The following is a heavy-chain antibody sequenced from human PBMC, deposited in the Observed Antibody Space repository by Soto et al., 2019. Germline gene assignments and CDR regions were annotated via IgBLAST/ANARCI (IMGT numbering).Heavy chain of an antibody. CDR3: ARGGWYCISTSCYLGYYYYGMDV. D-gene: IGHD2-2*01. J-gene: IGHJ6*02. CDR1: GYTFTSYG. Sequence: VASVKVSCKASGYTFTSYGISWVRQAPGQGLEWMGWISAYNGNTNYAQKLQGRVTMTTDTSTSTAYTELRSLRSDDTAVYYCARGGWYCISTSCYLGYYYYGMDVWGQGTTVTVSS. V-gene: IGHV1-18*01. CDR2: ISAYNGNT.